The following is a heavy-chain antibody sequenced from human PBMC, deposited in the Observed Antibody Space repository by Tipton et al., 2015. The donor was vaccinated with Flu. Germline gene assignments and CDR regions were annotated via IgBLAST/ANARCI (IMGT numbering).Heavy chain of an antibody. CDR1: GYSISSGYY. V-gene: IGHV4-38-2*02. CDR2: IYHNGGT. CDR3: ARGSGQSVDTAMVIKEYYFDY. Sequence: LRLSCTVSGYSISSGYYWGWIRQPPGKGLEWIGSIYHNGGTYYNPSLRSRVAISEDTSNNQFSLKLSSVTAADTAVYYCARGSGQSVDTAMVIKEYYFDYWGQGTLVTVSS. D-gene: IGHD5-18*01. J-gene: IGHJ4*02.